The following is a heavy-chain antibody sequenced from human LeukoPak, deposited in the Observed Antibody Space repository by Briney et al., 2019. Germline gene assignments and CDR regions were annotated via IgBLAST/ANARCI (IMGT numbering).Heavy chain of an antibody. CDR1: GGSISSGGYY. J-gene: IGHJ3*02. D-gene: IGHD5-18*01. V-gene: IGHV4-30-2*01. CDR2: IYHSGST. CDR3: ASPDRYSYGRAFDI. Sequence: SETLSLTCTVSGGSISSGGYYWSWIRQPPGKGLEWIGYIYHSGSTYYNPSLKSRVTISVDTSKNQFSLKLSSVTAADTAVYYCASPDRYSYGRAFDIWGQGTMDTVSS.